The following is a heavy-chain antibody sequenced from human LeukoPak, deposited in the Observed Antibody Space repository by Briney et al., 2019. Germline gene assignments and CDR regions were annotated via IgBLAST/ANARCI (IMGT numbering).Heavy chain of an antibody. CDR1: GFTFSSYS. CDR2: ISSSSYI. Sequence: GGSLRLSCAASGFTFSSYSMNWVRQAPGKGLEWVSSISSSSYIYYADSVKGRFTISRDNAKNSLYLQMNSLRAEDTAVYYCARDGFGDIVVVPAHNWFDPWGQGTLVTVSS. D-gene: IGHD2-2*01. V-gene: IGHV3-21*01. CDR3: ARDGFGDIVVVPAHNWFDP. J-gene: IGHJ5*02.